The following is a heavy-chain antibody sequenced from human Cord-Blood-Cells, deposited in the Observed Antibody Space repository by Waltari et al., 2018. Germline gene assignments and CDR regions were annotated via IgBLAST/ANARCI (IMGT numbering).Heavy chain of an antibody. Sequence: QLQLQESGPGLVKPSEPLSLPCTVSGGSLSSSSYYWGWIRQPPGKGLEWIGGIYYSGSTYYNPSLKSRVTISVDTSKNQFSLKLSSVTAADTAVYYCARQRGYSSSWYWYFDLWGRGTLVTVSS. J-gene: IGHJ2*01. CDR1: GGSLSSSSYY. CDR2: IYYSGST. D-gene: IGHD6-13*01. CDR3: ARQRGYSSSWYWYFDL. V-gene: IGHV4-39*01.